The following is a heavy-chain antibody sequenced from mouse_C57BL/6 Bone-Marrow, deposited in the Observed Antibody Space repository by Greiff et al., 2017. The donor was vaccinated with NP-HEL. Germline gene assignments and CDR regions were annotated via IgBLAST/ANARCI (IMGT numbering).Heavy chain of an antibody. V-gene: IGHV5-6*01. CDR1: GFTFSSYG. CDR3: ARHHYGSRDY. Sequence: EVQGVESGGDLVKPGGSLKLSCAASGFTFSSYGMSWVRQTPDKRLEWVATISSGGSYTYYPDSVKGRFTISRDNAKNTLYLQMSSLKSEDTAMYYCARHHYGSRDYWGQGTTLTVSS. D-gene: IGHD1-1*01. J-gene: IGHJ2*01. CDR2: ISSGGSYT.